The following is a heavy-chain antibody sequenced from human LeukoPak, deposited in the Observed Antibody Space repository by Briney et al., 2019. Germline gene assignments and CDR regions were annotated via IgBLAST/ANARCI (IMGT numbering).Heavy chain of an antibody. Sequence: SETLSLTCTVSGGSISTYYWNWIRQPPGMGLEWIGYIYHSGSTNYNPSLQSRVTISVDTSKNQFSLNLNSVTAADTAVYYCARGGAARLHFQNWGQGTLVTVSS. CDR3: ARGGAARLHFQN. CDR2: IYHSGST. J-gene: IGHJ1*01. V-gene: IGHV4-59*01. CDR1: GGSISTYY. D-gene: IGHD6-6*01.